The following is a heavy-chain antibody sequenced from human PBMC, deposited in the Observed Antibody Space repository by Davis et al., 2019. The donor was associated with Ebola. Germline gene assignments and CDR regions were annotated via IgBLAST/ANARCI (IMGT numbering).Heavy chain of an antibody. D-gene: IGHD5-24*01. V-gene: IGHV4-34*12. J-gene: IGHJ4*02. CDR3: ARSRGDGYNAYYFDY. CDR2: IIHSGST. Sequence: PSETLSLTCAVYGESFSGFYWSWIRQPPGKGLEWIGEIIHSGSTNYNPSLKSRVTISVDTSKNQFSLKLSSVTAADTAVYYCARSRGDGYNAYYFDYWGQGTLVTVSS. CDR1: GESFSGFY.